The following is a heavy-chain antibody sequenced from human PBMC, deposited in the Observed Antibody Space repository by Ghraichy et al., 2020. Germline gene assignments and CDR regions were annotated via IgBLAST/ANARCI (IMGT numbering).Heavy chain of an antibody. CDR2: IIPIFGTA. V-gene: IGHV1-69*13. J-gene: IGHJ6*02. Sequence: SVKVSCKASGGTFSSYAISWVRQAPGQGLEWMGGIIPIFGTANYAQKFQGRVTITADESTSTAYMELSSLRSEDTAVYYCARECSGGSCYSDSGMDVWGQGTTVTVSS. CDR1: GGTFSSYA. CDR3: ARECSGGSCYSDSGMDV. D-gene: IGHD2-15*01.